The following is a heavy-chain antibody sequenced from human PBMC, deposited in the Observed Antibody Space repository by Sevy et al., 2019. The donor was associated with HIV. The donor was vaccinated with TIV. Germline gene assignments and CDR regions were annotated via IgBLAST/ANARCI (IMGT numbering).Heavy chain of an antibody. V-gene: IGHV4-59*01. J-gene: IGHJ5*02. CDR2: IHYTGST. D-gene: IGHD5-12*01. CDR1: GGSISAYH. CDR3: ARAPPVRSGDDSLNWFAP. Sequence: SETLSLTCTVSGGSISAYHWSWIRQPPGKGLEWIGYIHYTGSTKYNPSLESRVTISVDTSKNQFALMLSSVTAEDTAVYYCARAPPVRSGDDSLNWFAPWGQGTLVTVSS.